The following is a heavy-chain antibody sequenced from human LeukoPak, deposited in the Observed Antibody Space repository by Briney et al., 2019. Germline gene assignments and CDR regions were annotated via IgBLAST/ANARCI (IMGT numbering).Heavy chain of an antibody. Sequence: PGGSLRLSCAASGFTFSNFDMTWVRQAPGKGLEWVSSISGIGGTTYYADSVKGRFTISRDKSRNNLYLQMNSLRAEDTAIYYCAKRAQSLGSPFDQWGQGILVTVSS. V-gene: IGHV3-23*01. CDR1: GFTFSNFD. D-gene: IGHD3-10*01. CDR3: AKRAQSLGSPFDQ. CDR2: ISGIGGTT. J-gene: IGHJ4*02.